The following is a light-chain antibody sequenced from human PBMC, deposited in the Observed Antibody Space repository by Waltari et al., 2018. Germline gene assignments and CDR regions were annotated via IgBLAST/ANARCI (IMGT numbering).Light chain of an antibody. Sequence: EIVMTQSPATLSVSPGEGATLSCRASQSVNSNLAWYQQKPGQAPRLLIYGASNRATGIPVRFSGSGSGTDFTLSISSLQSEDFALYYCQQYDNWPLTFGPGTKVEIK. CDR2: GAS. J-gene: IGKJ3*01. CDR1: QSVNSN. CDR3: QQYDNWPLT. V-gene: IGKV3-15*01.